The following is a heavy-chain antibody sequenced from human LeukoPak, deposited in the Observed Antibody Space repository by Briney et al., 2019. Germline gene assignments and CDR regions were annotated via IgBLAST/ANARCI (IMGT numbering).Heavy chain of an antibody. J-gene: IGHJ6*02. CDR2: IRYDGSNK. CDR1: GFTFSSYG. CDR3: AKDGPLYCSSTSCYGGYYYGMDV. V-gene: IGHV3-30*02. Sequence: TGGSLRLSCAASGFTFSSYGMHRVRQAPGKGLEWVAFIRYDGSNKYYADSVKGRFTISRDNSKNTLYLQMNSLRAEDTAVYYCAKDGPLYCSSTSCYGGYYYGMDVWGQGTTVTVSS. D-gene: IGHD2-2*01.